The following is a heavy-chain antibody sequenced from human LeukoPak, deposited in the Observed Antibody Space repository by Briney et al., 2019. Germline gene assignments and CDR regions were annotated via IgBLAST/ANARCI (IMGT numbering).Heavy chain of an antibody. V-gene: IGHV4-59*01. CDR1: GGSISSYY. J-gene: IGHJ4*02. D-gene: IGHD5-12*01. Sequence: PSETLSLTCTVSGGSISSYYWSWVRQPPGPGLEWMGYIYYSGSTKYTPSRKCRVTISVDTSKNQFSLTLSSVTAADTAVYYCARGRRYSGDDWNLFFDYGGQGTLVTVSS. CDR3: ARGRRYSGDDWNLFFDY. CDR2: IYYSGST.